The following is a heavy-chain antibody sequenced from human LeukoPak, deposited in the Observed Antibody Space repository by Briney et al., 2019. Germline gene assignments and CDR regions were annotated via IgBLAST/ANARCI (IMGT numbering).Heavy chain of an antibody. CDR1: GFTFSNYA. V-gene: IGHV3-23*01. J-gene: IGHJ4*02. Sequence: PGASLRLSCAASGFTFSNYAMSWVRQAPGKGLKWVSAIVGSGGSTYYADSVKGRFTISRDKPKNTLYLQMNSLRAEDTAVYYCAKWGDYDILTGYYDSDYWGQGTLVTVSS. CDR3: AKWGDYDILTGYYDSDY. CDR2: IVGSGGST. D-gene: IGHD3-9*01.